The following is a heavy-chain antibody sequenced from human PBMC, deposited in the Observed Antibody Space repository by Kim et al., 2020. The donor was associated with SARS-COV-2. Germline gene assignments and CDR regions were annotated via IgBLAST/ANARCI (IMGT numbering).Heavy chain of an antibody. J-gene: IGHJ1*01. V-gene: IGHV3-74*01. CDR3: ARAGDYVISGYYGFFHH. Sequence: SVKGRFTISRDHAKDTLSLQMNSLRPEDTAVYYCARAGDYVISGYYGFFHHWGQGAQVTVSS. D-gene: IGHD3-22*01.